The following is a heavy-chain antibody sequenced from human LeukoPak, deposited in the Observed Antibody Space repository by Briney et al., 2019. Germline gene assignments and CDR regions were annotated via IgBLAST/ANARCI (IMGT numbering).Heavy chain of an antibody. CDR1: GFTFSSYG. D-gene: IGHD7-27*01. Sequence: GGSLRLSCAASGFTFSSYGMHWVRQAPGKGLEWVAVISYDGSNKDYADSVKGRFTISRDNSKNTLYLQMNRLRAEDTAVYYCAKVESVNWGSWDYYYGMDVWGQGTTVTVSS. J-gene: IGHJ6*02. V-gene: IGHV3-30*18. CDR2: ISYDGSNK. CDR3: AKVESVNWGSWDYYYGMDV.